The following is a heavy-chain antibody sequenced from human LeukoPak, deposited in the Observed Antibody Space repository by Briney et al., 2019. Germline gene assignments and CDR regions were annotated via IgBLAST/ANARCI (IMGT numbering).Heavy chain of an antibody. CDR1: GYAFTSYA. V-gene: IGHV7-4-1*02. D-gene: IGHD3-10*01. J-gene: IGHJ4*02. Sequence: GASVKVSCKASGYAFTSYAMNWVRQAPGQGLEWMGWINTNTGNPTYAQGFTGRFVFSLDTSVSTAYLQISSLKAEDTAVYYCARESGRFGELLGDYWGQGTLVTVSS. CDR3: ARESGRFGELLGDY. CDR2: INTNTGNP.